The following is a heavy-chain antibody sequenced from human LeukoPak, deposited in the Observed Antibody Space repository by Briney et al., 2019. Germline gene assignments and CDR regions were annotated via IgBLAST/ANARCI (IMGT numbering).Heavy chain of an antibody. CDR2: IYHSGST. Sequence: PSETLSLTCNVSGGAISNYFWGWIRQPPGKGLEWIGSIYHSGSTYYNPSLKSRVTISVDTSKNQFSLKVNSVTAADTAVYYCARLTTTSPEDFWGQGTLVTVSS. J-gene: IGHJ4*02. V-gene: IGHV4-38-2*02. D-gene: IGHD4-11*01. CDR1: GGAISNYF. CDR3: ARLTTTSPEDF.